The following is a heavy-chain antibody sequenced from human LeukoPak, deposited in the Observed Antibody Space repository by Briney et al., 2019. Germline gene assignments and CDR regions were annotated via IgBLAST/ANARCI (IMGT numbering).Heavy chain of an antibody. CDR1: GGTFSSYA. J-gene: IGHJ3*02. Sequence: SVKVSCKASGGTFSSYAISWVRQAPGQGLEWMGGIIPIFGTANYAQKFQGRVTITADESTSTAYTELSSLRSEDTAVYYCARTRWFGELFGAFDIWGQGTMVTVSS. CDR3: ARTRWFGELFGAFDI. V-gene: IGHV1-69*01. CDR2: IIPIFGTA. D-gene: IGHD3-10*01.